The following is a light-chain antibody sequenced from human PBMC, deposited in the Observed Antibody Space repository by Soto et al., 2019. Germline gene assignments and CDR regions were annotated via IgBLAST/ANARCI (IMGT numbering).Light chain of an antibody. J-gene: IGLJ3*02. CDR3: GSFTTSRIWV. V-gene: IGLV2-14*01. CDR1: SRDFGDDKY. Sequence: QSVLTQPASVSGSPGQSITMSCTGSSRDFGDDKYVSWYQQQPGKGPNLLIYGVSKRPSGVSNRFSGSKSGNTASLTISGLQVEDEADYICGSFTTSRIWVFGGGTKLTVL. CDR2: GVS.